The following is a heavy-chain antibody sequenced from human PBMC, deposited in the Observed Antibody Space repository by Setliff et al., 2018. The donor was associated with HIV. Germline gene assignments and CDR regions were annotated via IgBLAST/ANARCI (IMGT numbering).Heavy chain of an antibody. CDR3: ARSRAAGFDY. CDR2: IHKSGSPI. CDR1: GFTFSSYS. D-gene: IGHD6-13*01. J-gene: IGHJ4*02. Sequence: PGGSLRLSCAASGFTFSSYSMNWARQAPGKGLEWIAHIHKSGSPIFYADSVKGRFTISRDNAKNSLYLQMNSLRAEDTAVYYCARSRAAGFDYWGQGTLVTVSS. V-gene: IGHV3-48*01.